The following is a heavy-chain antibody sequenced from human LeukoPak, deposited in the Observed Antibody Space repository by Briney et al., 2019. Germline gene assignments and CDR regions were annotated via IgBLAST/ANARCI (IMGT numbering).Heavy chain of an antibody. Sequence: PGGSLRLSCAASGFTFSSYSMNWVRQAPGKGLEWVSSISSSSSYIYYADSVKGRFTISRDNAKNSLYLQMNSLRAEDTAVYYCARDRGIAVAGGVYFDYWGQGTLVTVSS. D-gene: IGHD6-19*01. V-gene: IGHV3-21*01. CDR1: GFTFSSYS. CDR3: ARDRGIAVAGGVYFDY. CDR2: ISSSSSYI. J-gene: IGHJ4*02.